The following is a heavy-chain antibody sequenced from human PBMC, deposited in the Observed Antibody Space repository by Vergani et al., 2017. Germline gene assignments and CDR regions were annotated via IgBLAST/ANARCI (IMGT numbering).Heavy chain of an antibody. CDR1: GFTFSSYA. J-gene: IGHJ5*02. D-gene: IGHD1-26*01. Sequence: EVQLLESGGGLVQPGGSLRLSCAASGFTFSSYAMSWVRQAPGKGLEWVSAISGSGGSTYYADSVKGRFTISRDNSKNTLYLQMNSLRAEDTAVYYGAKVRSGSYLGDWFDPWGQGSLVTVSS. V-gene: IGHV3-23*01. CDR3: AKVRSGSYLGDWFDP. CDR2: ISGSGGST.